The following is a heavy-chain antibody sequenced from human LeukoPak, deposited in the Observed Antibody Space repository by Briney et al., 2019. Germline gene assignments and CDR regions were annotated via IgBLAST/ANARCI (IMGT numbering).Heavy chain of an antibody. D-gene: IGHD6-13*01. CDR2: INPNSGGT. V-gene: IGHV1-2*02. J-gene: IGHJ3*02. Sequence: GASVKVSCKASGYTFTSYHMHWARQAPGQGLEWMGWINPNSGGTNYAQKFQGRVTMTRDTSISTAYMELSRLRSDDTAVYYCATPAPGIAAFDIWGQGTMVTVSS. CDR1: GYTFTSYH. CDR3: ATPAPGIAAFDI.